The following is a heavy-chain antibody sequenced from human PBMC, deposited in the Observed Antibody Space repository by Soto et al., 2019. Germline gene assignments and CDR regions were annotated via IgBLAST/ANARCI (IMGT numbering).Heavy chain of an antibody. J-gene: IGHJ6*02. CDR1: GFTFSVSA. CDR2: IRSKDNSYAT. Sequence: EVQLVESGGGLVQPGGSLKLSCAASGFTFSVSAMHWGRQASGKGLEWGGRIRSKDNSYATAYAASVKGRCTISRDDSKTTADLPMNSLKNEDTAVSDCTRHCRRGDCSGGSCYGMDVWGQGTTVTVSS. CDR3: TRHCRRGDCSGGSCYGMDV. V-gene: IGHV3-73*02. D-gene: IGHD2-15*01.